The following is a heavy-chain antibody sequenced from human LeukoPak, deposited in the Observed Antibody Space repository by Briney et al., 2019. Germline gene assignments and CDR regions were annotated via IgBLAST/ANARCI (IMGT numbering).Heavy chain of an antibody. D-gene: IGHD5-18*01. J-gene: IGHJ6*03. CDR1: GGSISSYY. Sequence: SETLSLTCTVSGGSISSYYWSWIRQPPGKGLEWIGYIYYSGSTNYNPSLKSRVTISVDTSKNQFSLKLSPVTAADTAVYYCARGTAYYYYYYYMDVWGKGTTVTISS. CDR2: IYYSGST. V-gene: IGHV4-59*01. CDR3: ARGTAYYYYYYYMDV.